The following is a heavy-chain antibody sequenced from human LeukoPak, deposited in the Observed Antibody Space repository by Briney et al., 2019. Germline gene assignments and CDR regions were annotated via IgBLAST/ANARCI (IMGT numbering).Heavy chain of an antibody. CDR3: ASSSGSYFPFDY. V-gene: IGHV4-30-4*01. CDR1: GGSISSGDYY. CDR2: IYYSGST. D-gene: IGHD1-26*01. Sequence: SETLSLTCTVSGGSISSGDYYWSWIRQPPGKGLEWIGYIYYSGSTYYNPSLKSRVTISVDTSKNQFSLKLSSVTAADTAVYYCASSSGSYFPFDYWGQGTLVTVSS. J-gene: IGHJ4*02.